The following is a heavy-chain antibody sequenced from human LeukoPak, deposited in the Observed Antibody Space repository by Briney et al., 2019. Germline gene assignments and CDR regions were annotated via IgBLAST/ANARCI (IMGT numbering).Heavy chain of an antibody. CDR1: GFTFSSNG. J-gene: IGHJ4*02. V-gene: IGHV3-33*05. Sequence: GGSLRLSCTASGFTFSSNGMHWVRQAPGKGLEWVAVISYDGSNKHYADSVRGRFTISRDNAKNLLYLQMNDLRVEDTAVYYCARTARHLDYWGQGTLVTVSS. CDR2: ISYDGSNK. D-gene: IGHD5-18*01. CDR3: ARTARHLDY.